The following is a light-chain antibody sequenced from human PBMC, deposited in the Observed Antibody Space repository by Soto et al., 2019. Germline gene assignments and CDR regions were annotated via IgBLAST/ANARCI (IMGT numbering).Light chain of an antibody. CDR2: GAS. CDR3: QQYNNWPWA. V-gene: IGKV3-15*01. Sequence: DIVMTQSPATLSVSPGERATLSCMASQSVSSNLAWYQQKPGQAPRLLIYGASTRATGIPARFSGSGSGTECTLTISSLQSEDVAVYYCQQYNNWPWALGQGTKVDI. J-gene: IGKJ1*01. CDR1: QSVSSN.